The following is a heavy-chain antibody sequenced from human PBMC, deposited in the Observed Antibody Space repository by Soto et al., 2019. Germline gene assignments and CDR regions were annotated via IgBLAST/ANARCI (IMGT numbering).Heavy chain of an antibody. Sequence: GGSLRLSCAASGFTFSSDVMSGVLQATGKGLEWVSAISGSGGSTYYADSVKGRFTISRDNSKNTLYLQMNSLRAEDTAVYYCTKDGDVVVVAAVYFQHWGQGTLVTVS. CDR1: GFTFSSDV. J-gene: IGHJ1*01. D-gene: IGHD2-15*01. V-gene: IGHV3-23*01. CDR2: ISGSGGST. CDR3: TKDGDVVVVAAVYFQH.